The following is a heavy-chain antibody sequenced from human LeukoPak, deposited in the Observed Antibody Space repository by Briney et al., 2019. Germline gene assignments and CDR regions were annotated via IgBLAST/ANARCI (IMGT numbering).Heavy chain of an antibody. CDR2: ISYDGSNK. Sequence: GGSLRLSCAASGFTFSSYAMHWVRQAPGKGLEWVAVISYDGSNKYYADSVKGRFTISRDNSKNTLYLQMNSLRAEDTAVYYCARDKSYYDGSGYPDYWGQGTLVTVSS. J-gene: IGHJ4*02. D-gene: IGHD3-22*01. V-gene: IGHV3-30-3*01. CDR3: ARDKSYYDGSGYPDY. CDR1: GFTFSSYA.